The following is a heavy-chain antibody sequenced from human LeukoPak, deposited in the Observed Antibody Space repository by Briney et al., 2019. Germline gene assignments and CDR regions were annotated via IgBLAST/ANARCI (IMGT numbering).Heavy chain of an antibody. CDR1: GFTVSSNY. J-gene: IGHJ4*02. CDR3: AKVYGWYGEGYFDY. D-gene: IGHD3-10*01. CDR2: IYRDGST. Sequence: GGSLRLSCEVSGFTVSSNYMSWVRQAPGKGLEWVSVIYRDGSTYYADSVKGRFTISRDSSRNTLYLQMNSLRAEDTAVYYCAKVYGWYGEGYFDYWGQGTLVTVSS. V-gene: IGHV3-53*01.